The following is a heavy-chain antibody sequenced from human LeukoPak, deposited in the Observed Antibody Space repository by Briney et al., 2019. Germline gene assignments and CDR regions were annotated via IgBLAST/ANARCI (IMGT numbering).Heavy chain of an antibody. CDR2: ISSSSTTI. Sequence: PGGSLRLSCAGSGFTFSSYSMNWVRQAPGKGLEWASYISSSSTTIYYADSVKGRFTISRDNSKNTLYLQMNSLRVEDTAVYYCAKDQLLWFGESDAFDIWGQGTMVTVSS. J-gene: IGHJ3*02. CDR3: AKDQLLWFGESDAFDI. CDR1: GFTFSSYS. D-gene: IGHD3-10*01. V-gene: IGHV3-48*01.